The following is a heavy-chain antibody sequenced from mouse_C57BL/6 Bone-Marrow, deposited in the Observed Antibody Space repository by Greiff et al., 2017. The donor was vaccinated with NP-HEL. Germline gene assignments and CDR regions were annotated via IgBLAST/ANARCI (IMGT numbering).Heavy chain of an antibody. J-gene: IGHJ2*01. CDR3: TLITTVVPYYFDY. Sequence: DVQLQESGGGLVQPGGSMKLSCAASGFTFSDAWMDWVRQSPEKGLEWVAEIRNKANNHATYYAESVKGRFTISRDDSKSSVYLQMNSLRAEDTGIYYCTLITTVVPYYFDYWGQGTTLTVSS. D-gene: IGHD1-1*01. CDR2: IRNKANNHAT. V-gene: IGHV6-6*01. CDR1: GFTFSDAW.